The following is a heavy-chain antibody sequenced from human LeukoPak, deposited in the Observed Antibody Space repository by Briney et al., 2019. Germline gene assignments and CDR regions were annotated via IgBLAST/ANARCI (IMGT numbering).Heavy chain of an antibody. J-gene: IGHJ4*02. V-gene: IGHV1-2*02. CDR2: INPNSGDT. Sequence: SETFSSTTSGYTFASCYMHCVLQAPRQRLQWWIGINPNSGDTKYAQKFQGRVTMTRDTSISTSYMELSRLGSEDTAVYYCATQRGSYLWGTDFDYWGQGTLVTVSS. D-gene: IGHD3-16*01. CDR3: ATQRGSYLWGTDFDY. CDR1: GYTFASCY.